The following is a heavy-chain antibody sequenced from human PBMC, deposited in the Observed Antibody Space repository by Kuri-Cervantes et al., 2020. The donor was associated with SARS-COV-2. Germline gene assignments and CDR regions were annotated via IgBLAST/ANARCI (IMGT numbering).Heavy chain of an antibody. Sequence: SETLSLTCTVSGGSISSYYWSWIRQPPGKGLEWIGYIYYSGSTNYNPSPKSRVTISVDTSKNQFSLKLSSVTAADTAVYYCARENWNYFDHWGQGTLVTVSS. J-gene: IGHJ4*02. V-gene: IGHV4-59*01. D-gene: IGHD1-1*01. CDR3: ARENWNYFDH. CDR2: IYYSGST. CDR1: GGSISSYY.